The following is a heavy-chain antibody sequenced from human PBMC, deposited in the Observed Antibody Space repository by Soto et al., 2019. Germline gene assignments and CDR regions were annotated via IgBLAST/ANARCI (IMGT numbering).Heavy chain of an antibody. CDR2: ISGSGGST. CDR1: GFTISSYA. D-gene: IGHD6-19*01. J-gene: IGHJ4*02. V-gene: IGHV3-23*01. Sequence: GGSLRLSCVASGFTISSYAMSWVRQAPGKGLEWVSAISGSGGSTYYADSVKGRFTISRGNSKNTLYLQMNSLRAEDTAVYYCAKEGEHSSGWANFDYWGQGTLDTVSS. CDR3: AKEGEHSSGWANFDY.